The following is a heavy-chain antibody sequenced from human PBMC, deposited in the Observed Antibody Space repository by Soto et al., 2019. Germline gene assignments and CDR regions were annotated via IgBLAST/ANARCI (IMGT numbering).Heavy chain of an antibody. Sequence: EVQLVESGGGLVQPGGSLRLSCAASGFTFRDHYMDWVRQAPGKGLEWVGLIRNKANNYATEYAASVKDRFTISRDDSKNSLYLQMNSLKTEDTAVYYCARGWALGELLPGAFDYWGQGILVTVSS. CDR3: ARGWALGELLPGAFDY. CDR2: IRNKANNYAT. J-gene: IGHJ4*02. D-gene: IGHD1-26*01. V-gene: IGHV3-72*01. CDR1: GFTFRDHY.